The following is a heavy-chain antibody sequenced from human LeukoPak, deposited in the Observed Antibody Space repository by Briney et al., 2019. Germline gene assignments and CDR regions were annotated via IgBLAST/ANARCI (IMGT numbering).Heavy chain of an antibody. Sequence: SETLSLTCTVSGDSISNYYWTWLRQPAGKGLEWIGHIYTSGSTNYNPSLKNRVTMSLDTPTNQFSLKLTSVTAADTAVYYCARVVGGVHFDYWGQGTLVTVSS. J-gene: IGHJ4*02. V-gene: IGHV4-4*07. CDR3: ARVVGGVHFDY. CDR1: GDSISNYY. CDR2: IYTSGST. D-gene: IGHD3-16*01.